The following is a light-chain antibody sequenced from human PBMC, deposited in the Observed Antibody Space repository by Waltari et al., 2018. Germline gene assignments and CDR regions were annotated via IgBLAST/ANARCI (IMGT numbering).Light chain of an antibody. J-gene: IGLJ3*02. CDR2: DND. CDR3: QVWDNSSDHWV. CDR1: SIGTKS. Sequence: SYVLNQSPSVSVAPGQTARISCGGDSIGTKSVHWYQQKSGQAPVLVVFDNDDRPSGGPARCSGANSGNTATLTISRVEAGDEADYYCQVWDNSSDHWVFGGGTKLTVL. V-gene: IGLV3-21*02.